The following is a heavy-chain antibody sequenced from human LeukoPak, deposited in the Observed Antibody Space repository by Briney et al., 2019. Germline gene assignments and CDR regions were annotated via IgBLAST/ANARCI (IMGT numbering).Heavy chain of an antibody. V-gene: IGHV3-74*01. CDR3: ARVYYDFWSGYQTYFDY. D-gene: IGHD3-3*01. Sequence: PGGSLRLSCAASGFTFDDYAMHWVRQAPGKGLVWVSHINSGGSSTSYADSVKGRFTISRDNAKNTLYLQMNSLRNEDTAVYYCARVYYDFWSGYQTYFDYWGQGTLVTVSS. J-gene: IGHJ4*02. CDR1: GFTFDDYA. CDR2: INSGGSST.